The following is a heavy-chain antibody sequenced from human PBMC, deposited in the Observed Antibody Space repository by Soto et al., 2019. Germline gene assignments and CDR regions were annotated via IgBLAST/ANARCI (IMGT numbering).Heavy chain of an antibody. V-gene: IGHV2-5*02. Sequence: QITLKESGPTLVKPTQTLTLTCTFSGLSLSTTGVGVGWIRQPPGKALEWLALIYWDDDKRYSPSLKSRLTITKATSKNPVVLTMTNMDPVDTATYYCVQSRCGGDCLQSYSSHSYYGLDVWGQGTTVTVSS. CDR1: GLSLSTTGVG. CDR3: VQSRCGGDCLQSYSSHSYYGLDV. J-gene: IGHJ6*02. D-gene: IGHD2-21*02. CDR2: IYWDDDK.